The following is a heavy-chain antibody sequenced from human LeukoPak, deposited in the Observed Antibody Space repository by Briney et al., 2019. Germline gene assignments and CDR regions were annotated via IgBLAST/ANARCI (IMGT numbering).Heavy chain of an antibody. CDR3: ARGLGRIGNWFDP. CDR1: GGSISSYY. V-gene: IGHV4-59*01. J-gene: IGHJ5*02. D-gene: IGHD7-27*01. Sequence: SETLSLTCTVSGGSISSYYWSWIRQPPGKGLEWIGYIYYSGSTIYNPSLKSRVTISVDTSKNQFSLKLSSVTAADTAVYYCARGLGRIGNWFDPWGQGTLVTVSS. CDR2: IYYSGST.